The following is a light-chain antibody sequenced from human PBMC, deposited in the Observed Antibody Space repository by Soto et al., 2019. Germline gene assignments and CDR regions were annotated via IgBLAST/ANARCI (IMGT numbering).Light chain of an antibody. Sequence: DIQMTQSPSTLSASVGDRVTITCRASQSISSWLAWYQQKPGKAPKLLIYKASSLESGVPSRFSVSGSGTAFTLTISSLQPDDFATYYCQQYSGYSRTFGQGTKVEIK. CDR3: QQYSGYSRT. V-gene: IGKV1-5*03. CDR2: KAS. CDR1: QSISSW. J-gene: IGKJ1*01.